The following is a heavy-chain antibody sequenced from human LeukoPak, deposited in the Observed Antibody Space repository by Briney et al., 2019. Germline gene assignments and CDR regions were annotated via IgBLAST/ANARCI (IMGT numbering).Heavy chain of an antibody. CDR3: ARGKYCSSTSCIGDYFDP. V-gene: IGHV3-30-3*01. J-gene: IGHJ5*02. Sequence: GGSLRLSCAATEFTFSSYNMHWVRQAPGNGLEWVAVISYDGSIAYYADSVQGRFTISRDNSKNTLYLQMNSLRAEDTAVYYCARGKYCSSTSCIGDYFDPWGQGTLVTVSS. D-gene: IGHD2-2*01. CDR2: ISYDGSIA. CDR1: EFTFSSYN.